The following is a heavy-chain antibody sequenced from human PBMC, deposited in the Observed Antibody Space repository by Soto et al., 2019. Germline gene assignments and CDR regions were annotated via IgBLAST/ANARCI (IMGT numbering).Heavy chain of an antibody. Sequence: GGSLRLSCAASGFTFSSYAMNWVRQAPGKGLEWVSAIRGSGDNTYYADSVKGRFTISRDNSKKTLYLQMNSLRAQDTAVYYCAEDLREWISGSFSYWGQGTLVTVSS. V-gene: IGHV3-23*01. J-gene: IGHJ4*02. CDR2: IRGSGDNT. CDR3: AEDLREWISGSFSY. D-gene: IGHD1-26*01. CDR1: GFTFSSYA.